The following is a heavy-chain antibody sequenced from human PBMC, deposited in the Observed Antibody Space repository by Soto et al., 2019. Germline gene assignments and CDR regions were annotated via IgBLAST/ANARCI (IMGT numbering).Heavy chain of an antibody. CDR2: ISSSSSYI. V-gene: IGHV3-21*01. Sequence: EVQLVESGGGLVKPGGSLRLSCAASGFTFSTYSMNWVRQAPGKGLEWVSSISSSSSYIYYADSVKGRFTISRDNAKNSLYLQMNSLRAEDTAVYYCARYDSSGYYWPYYYYGMDVRGQGTTVTVSS. CDR1: GFTFSTYS. D-gene: IGHD3-22*01. CDR3: ARYDSSGYYWPYYYYGMDV. J-gene: IGHJ6*02.